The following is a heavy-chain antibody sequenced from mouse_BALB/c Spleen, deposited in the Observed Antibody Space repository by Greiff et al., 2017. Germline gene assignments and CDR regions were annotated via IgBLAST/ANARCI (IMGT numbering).Heavy chain of an antibody. CDR3: ARGDGNYAWFAY. D-gene: IGHD2-1*01. J-gene: IGHJ3*01. CDR1: GYTFTSYT. Sequence: QVQLKESAAELARPGASVKMSCKASGYTFTSYTMHWVKQRPGQGLEWIGYINPSSGYTEYKQKFKDKTTLTADKSSSTAYMQLSSLTSEDSAVYYCARGDGNYAWFAYWGQGTLVTVSA. V-gene: IGHV1-4*02. CDR2: INPSSGYT.